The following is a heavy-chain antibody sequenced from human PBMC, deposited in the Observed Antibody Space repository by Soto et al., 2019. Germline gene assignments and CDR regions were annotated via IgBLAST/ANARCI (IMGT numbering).Heavy chain of an antibody. V-gene: IGHV4-59*01. D-gene: IGHD1-26*01. CDR1: GGSISSYY. CDR2: IYYSGCT. J-gene: IGHJ6*02. Sequence: SETLSLTCTVSGGSISSYYWSWIRQPPGKGLEWIGYIYYSGCTNYNPSLKSRVTISVDTSKNQFSLKLSSVTAADTAVYYCARGMGANGYYGMDVWGQGTTVTVSS. CDR3: ARGMGANGYYGMDV.